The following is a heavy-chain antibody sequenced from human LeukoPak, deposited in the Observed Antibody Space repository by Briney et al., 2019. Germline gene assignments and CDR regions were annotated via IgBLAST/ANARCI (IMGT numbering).Heavy chain of an antibody. CDR2: ISTSGST. D-gene: IGHD2-15*01. Sequence: SETLSLTCTVSGGSVSTYYWSWIRQSAGKGLEWIGHISTSGSTTYNPSLKSRVTMSVDTSKNQISLKLSSVTAADTAVYYCARGYCSGGSCYDDFDYWGQGTLVTVSS. V-gene: IGHV4-4*07. CDR3: ARGYCSGGSCYDDFDY. J-gene: IGHJ4*02. CDR1: GGSVSTYY.